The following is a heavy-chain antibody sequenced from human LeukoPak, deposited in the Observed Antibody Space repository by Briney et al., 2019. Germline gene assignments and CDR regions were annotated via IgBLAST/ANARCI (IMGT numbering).Heavy chain of an antibody. CDR2: ISGSGGST. J-gene: IGHJ3*02. D-gene: IGHD4-17*01. CDR3: AKALVGDYVRAFDI. CDR1: GFTFSSYA. V-gene: IGHV3-23*01. Sequence: PGGSLRLSCAASGFTFSSYAMSWVRQAPGKGLEWVSTISGSGGSTYYADSVKGRFTISRDNSKKKLYLQVNSLRVEDTATYYCAKALVGDYVRAFDIWGQGTTVTVSS.